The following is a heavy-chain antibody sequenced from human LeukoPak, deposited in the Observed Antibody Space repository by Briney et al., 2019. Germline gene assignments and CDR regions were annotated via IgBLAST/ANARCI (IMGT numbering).Heavy chain of an antibody. CDR1: GYTFTSYG. V-gene: IGHV1-18*01. CDR3: ARGVPLWFGESRTPIPIDP. J-gene: IGHJ5*02. CDR2: ISAYNGNT. Sequence: GASVKVSCKASGYTFTSYGISWVRQAPGQGLEWMGWISAYNGNTNYAQKLQGRVTMTTDTSTSTAYMELRSLRSDDTAVYYCARGVPLWFGESRTPIPIDPWGQGTLVTVSS. D-gene: IGHD3-10*01.